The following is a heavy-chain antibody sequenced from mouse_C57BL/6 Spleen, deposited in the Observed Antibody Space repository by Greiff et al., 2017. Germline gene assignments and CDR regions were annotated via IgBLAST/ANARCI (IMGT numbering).Heavy chain of an antibody. V-gene: IGHV1-82*01. CDR3: ASSDGYF. J-gene: IGHJ1*03. D-gene: IGHD2-3*01. Sequence: QVQLKESGPELVKPGASVKISCKASGYAFCSSWMNWVKQRPGKGLEWIGRIYPGDGDTNYNGKFKGKATLTADKSSSTAYMQLSSLTSEDSAVYFCASSDGYFWGTGTTVTVSS. CDR2: IYPGDGDT. CDR1: GYAFCSSW.